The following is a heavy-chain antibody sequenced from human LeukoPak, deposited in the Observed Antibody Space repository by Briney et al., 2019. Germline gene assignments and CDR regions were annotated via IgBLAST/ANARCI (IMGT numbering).Heavy chain of an antibody. Sequence: SVTVSCKASGGTFSSYAISWVRQAPGQGLEWMGGIIPIFGTANYAQKFQGRVTITADESTSTAYMELSSLRSEDTAVYYCAIGYSSGWYVGYWGQGTLVTVSS. CDR2: IIPIFGTA. D-gene: IGHD6-19*01. CDR3: AIGYSSGWYVGY. V-gene: IGHV1-69*01. CDR1: GGTFSSYA. J-gene: IGHJ4*02.